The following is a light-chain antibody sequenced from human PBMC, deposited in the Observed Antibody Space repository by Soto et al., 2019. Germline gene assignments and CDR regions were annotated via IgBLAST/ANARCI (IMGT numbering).Light chain of an antibody. Sequence: DIQMTQSPSSVSASVGDTVTITCRASEYIGTWLAWYQKKPGKAPNLLIFAASSLQSGVPTRFSGSGSGTDFTLTISSLQPEDFATYFGQQGASFPLAFGGGTKVEIK. CDR2: AAS. CDR3: QQGASFPLA. J-gene: IGKJ4*01. V-gene: IGKV1-12*01. CDR1: EYIGTW.